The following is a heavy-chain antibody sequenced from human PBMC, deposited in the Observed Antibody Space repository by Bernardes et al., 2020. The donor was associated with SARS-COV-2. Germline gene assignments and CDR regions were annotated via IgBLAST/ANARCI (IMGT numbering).Heavy chain of an antibody. CDR2: IGTAGDT. D-gene: IGHD6-13*01. Sequence: CCASSGFTFSSYDMHWVRKATGKGLEWVSAIGTAGDTYYPGSVKGRFTISRENAKNSLYLQMNSLRAGDTAVYYCARGGSSWYLWYVELWCRGTLVTASS. CDR1: GFTFSSYD. V-gene: IGHV3-13*01. J-gene: IGHJ2*01. CDR3: ARGGSSWYLWYVEL.